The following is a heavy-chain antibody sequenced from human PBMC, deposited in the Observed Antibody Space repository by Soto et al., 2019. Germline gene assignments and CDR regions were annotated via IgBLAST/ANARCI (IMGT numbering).Heavy chain of an antibody. CDR2: VNPILSMS. CDR1: GDTFNFYS. Sequence: QVQLVQSGAEVKRPGSSVKVSCKASGDTFNFYSINWVRQAPGLGLEWMGRVNPILSMSNYAQRFQGRVTMTADKSRSTAFMELSGLRSEDTAIYYCATSYGSGYPAFDFWGQGALVPVSS. CDR3: ATSYGSGYPAFDF. J-gene: IGHJ4*02. V-gene: IGHV1-69*04. D-gene: IGHD3-10*01.